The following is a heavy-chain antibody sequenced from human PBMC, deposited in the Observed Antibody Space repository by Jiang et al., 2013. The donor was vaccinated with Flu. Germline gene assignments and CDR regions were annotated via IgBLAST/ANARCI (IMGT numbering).Heavy chain of an antibody. V-gene: IGHV1-2*04. D-gene: IGHD3-16*01. CDR2: INPNSGGT. CDR3: ARDYANAVGY. J-gene: IGHJ4*02. Sequence: HWVRQAPGQGLEWMGWINPNSGGTNYAQKFQGWVTMTRDTSISTAYMELSRLRSDDTAVYYCARDYANAVGYWGQGTLVTVSS.